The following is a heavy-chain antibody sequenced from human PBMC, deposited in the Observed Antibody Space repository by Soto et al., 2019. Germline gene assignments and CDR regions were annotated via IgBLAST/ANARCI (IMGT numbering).Heavy chain of an antibody. Sequence: ASVKVSCKESGYSLNSYYMHCVRQAHEQGLEWMGIINPSSSTTYAQKFQGRVTMTRDTSTSTVYMELSSLRSEDTAVYYCARVGCSGGSCYAVDSWGQGTLVTVSS. J-gene: IGHJ4*02. CDR1: GYSLNSYY. V-gene: IGHV1-46*02. D-gene: IGHD2-15*01. CDR2: INPSSST. CDR3: ARVGCSGGSCYAVDS.